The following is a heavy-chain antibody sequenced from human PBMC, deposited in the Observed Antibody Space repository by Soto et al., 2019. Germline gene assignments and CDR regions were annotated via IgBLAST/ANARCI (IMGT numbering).Heavy chain of an antibody. V-gene: IGHV1-8*01. Sequence: ASVKVSCKASGYTFTSYDINWVRQATGQGLEWMGWMNPNSGNTGYAQKFQGRVTMTRNTSISTAYMELSSLRSDDTAVYYCARGSEYIVVVVAAGPFDAFDIWGQGTMVTVSS. CDR3: ARGSEYIVVVVAAGPFDAFDI. J-gene: IGHJ3*02. CDR1: GYTFTSYD. D-gene: IGHD2-15*01. CDR2: MNPNSGNT.